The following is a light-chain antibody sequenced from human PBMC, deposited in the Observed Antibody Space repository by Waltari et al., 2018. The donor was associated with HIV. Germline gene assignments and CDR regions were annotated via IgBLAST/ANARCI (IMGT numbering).Light chain of an antibody. CDR3: CSYAGSSTHV. Sequence: QSALTQPASVSGSPGQSITISCTGTSSDVGSYNVVSWYQQHPGKAPKLMIYEVNKRPAGVSNRVSGSKSGNTASLTISGLQAEDEAAYHCCSYAGSSTHVFGTGTKVTGL. J-gene: IGLJ1*01. CDR2: EVN. CDR1: SSDVGSYNV. V-gene: IGLV2-23*02.